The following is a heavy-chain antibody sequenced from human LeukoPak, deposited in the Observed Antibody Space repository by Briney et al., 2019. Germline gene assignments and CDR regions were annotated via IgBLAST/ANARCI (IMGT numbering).Heavy chain of an antibody. CDR1: GYTFTGYF. V-gene: IGHV1-2*02. CDR3: ARDLDGSSGCDY. J-gene: IGHJ4*02. Sequence: GASVKVSCTASGYTFTGYFMHWVRQAPGQGLEWMGWINPNSGGTNYAQKFQGRVIMTRDTSISTAYIELSRLRADDTAVYYCARDLDGSSGCDYWGQGTLVTVSS. D-gene: IGHD6-13*01. CDR2: INPNSGGT.